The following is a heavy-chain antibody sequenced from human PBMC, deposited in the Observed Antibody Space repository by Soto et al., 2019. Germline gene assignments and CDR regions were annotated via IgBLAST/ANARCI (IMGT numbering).Heavy chain of an antibody. D-gene: IGHD1-26*01. J-gene: IGHJ4*02. Sequence: GGSLRLPCAASGFPFSTYAMGWVRQAPGKGLEWVSAISGSGSNTYYADSVKGRFTISRDDSKSTLYLQMNSLRAEDTAVYYCARDPSHSYYTLFYYFDYWGQGTLVTVSS. CDR2: ISGSGSNT. CDR3: ARDPSHSYYTLFYYFDY. CDR1: GFPFSTYA. V-gene: IGHV3-23*01.